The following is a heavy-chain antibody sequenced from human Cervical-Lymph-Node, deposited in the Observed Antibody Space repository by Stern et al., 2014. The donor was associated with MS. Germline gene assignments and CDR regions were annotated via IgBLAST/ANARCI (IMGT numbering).Heavy chain of an antibody. CDR2: IDVYSGNT. V-gene: IGHV1-18*01. D-gene: IGHD1-26*01. Sequence: VQLVESGAGVKKPWASVKVSCKASGYTFGSYGFHWVRHAPGPGLQCMGWIDVYSGNTKNAQMFQGRVTLTTDTSTNTAYMELRSLKPDDTAMYYCARDKREGDYWGQGTLVTVSS. CDR1: GYTFGSYG. J-gene: IGHJ4*02. CDR3: ARDKREGDY.